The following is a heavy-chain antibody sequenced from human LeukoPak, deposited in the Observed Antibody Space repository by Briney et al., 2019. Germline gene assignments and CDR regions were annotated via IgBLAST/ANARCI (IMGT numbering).Heavy chain of an antibody. J-gene: IGHJ3*02. D-gene: IGHD3-22*01. V-gene: IGHV3-30-3*01. Sequence: QPGGSLRLSCAASGFTFSSYAMHWARQAPGKGLEWVAVISYDGSNKYYADSVKGRFTISRDNSKNTLYLQMNSLRAEDTAVYYCARDVMIVVVIGAFDIWGQGTMVTVSS. CDR3: ARDVMIVVVIGAFDI. CDR2: ISYDGSNK. CDR1: GFTFSSYA.